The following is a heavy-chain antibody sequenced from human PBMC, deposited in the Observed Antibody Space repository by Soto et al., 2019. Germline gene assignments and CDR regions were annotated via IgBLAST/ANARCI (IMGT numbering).Heavy chain of an antibody. J-gene: IGHJ6*02. CDR1: GYTFTSYG. CDR2: ISAYNGNT. Sequence: EASVKVSCKASGYTFTSYGISWVRQAPGQGLEWMGWISAYNGNTNYAQKLQGRVTMTTDTSTSTAYMELRSLRSDDTAVYYCARAGYCTNGVCRSMDVWGQGTTVTVSS. D-gene: IGHD2-8*01. CDR3: ARAGYCTNGVCRSMDV. V-gene: IGHV1-18*01.